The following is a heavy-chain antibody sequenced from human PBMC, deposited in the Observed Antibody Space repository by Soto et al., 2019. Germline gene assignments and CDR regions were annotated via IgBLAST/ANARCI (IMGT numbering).Heavy chain of an antibody. CDR2: ISSSGDYL. CDR1: GFTFRRNN. J-gene: IGHJ4*02. V-gene: IGHV3-21*04. CDR3: ARDPFGYYVNYFDN. Sequence: PGGSLRLSCAASGFTFRRNNMNWVRQAPGKGLEWVASISSSGDYLYYADSVKGRFTISRDDSKNTLYLQMNSLRAEDTVIFYCARDPFGYYVNYFDNWGQGTLVTVSS. D-gene: IGHD1-26*01.